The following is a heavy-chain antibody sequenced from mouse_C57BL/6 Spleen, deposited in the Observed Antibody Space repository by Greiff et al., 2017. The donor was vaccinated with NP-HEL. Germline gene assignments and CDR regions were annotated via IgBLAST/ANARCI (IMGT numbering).Heavy chain of an antibody. J-gene: IGHJ4*01. CDR3: ARRNGNYDAMDY. Sequence: QVQLQQPGAELVKPGASVKMSCKASGYTFTSYWITWVKQRPGQGLEWIGDIYPGSGSTNYNEKFKSKATLTVDTSSSTAYMQLSSLTSEDSAVYYCARRNGNYDAMDYWGQGTSVTVSS. V-gene: IGHV1-55*01. CDR1: GYTFTSYW. D-gene: IGHD2-1*01. CDR2: IYPGSGST.